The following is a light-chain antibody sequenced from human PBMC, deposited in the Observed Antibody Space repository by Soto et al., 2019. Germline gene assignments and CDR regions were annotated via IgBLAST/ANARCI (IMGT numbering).Light chain of an antibody. V-gene: IGLV2-14*01. J-gene: IGLJ2*01. Sequence: QSVLTQPASVSGSPGQSITISCTGTSSDVGDYKYVSWYQQHPGKAPKLMIYEVTNRPSGVSDRFSGSKSGTTASLIISGLQAEDEADYYCTSYTSSSTLVFGGGTKRTVL. CDR3: TSYTSSSTLV. CDR2: EVT. CDR1: SSDVGDYKY.